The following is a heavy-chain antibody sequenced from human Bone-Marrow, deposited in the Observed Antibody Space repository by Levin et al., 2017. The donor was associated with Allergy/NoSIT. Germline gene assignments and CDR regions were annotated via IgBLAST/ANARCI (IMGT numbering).Heavy chain of an antibody. J-gene: IGHJ3*02. CDR3: AQWRYYLATIGNAFDI. CDR1: DLSIRHYA. CDR2: VGGSPSNT. D-gene: IGHD3-10*01. V-gene: IGHV3-23*01. Sequence: GESLKISCTASDLSIRHYAMAWVRQAPGKGLEWVSAVGGSPSNTYYADSVRGRFTISRDNSRNTLSLQMDSLRAEDTAIYFCAQWRYYLATIGNAFDIWGQGTVVTVSS.